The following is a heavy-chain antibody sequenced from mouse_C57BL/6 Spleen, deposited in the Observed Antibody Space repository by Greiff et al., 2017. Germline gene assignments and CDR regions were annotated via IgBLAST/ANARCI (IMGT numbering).Heavy chain of an antibody. Sequence: QVQLKQPGAELVRPGSSVKLSCKASGYTFTRYWMDWVKQRPGQGLEWIGNIYPSDSATHYNQKFKDKATLTVDKSSSTAYMQLSSLTSEDSAVYYCARAGGRGWGQGTTLTVSS. CDR3: ARAGGRG. CDR1: GYTFTRYW. CDR2: IYPSDSAT. V-gene: IGHV1-61*01. J-gene: IGHJ2*01.